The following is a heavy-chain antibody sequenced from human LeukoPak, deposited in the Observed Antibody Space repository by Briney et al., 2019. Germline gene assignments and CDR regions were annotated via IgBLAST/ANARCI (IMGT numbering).Heavy chain of an antibody. V-gene: IGHV3-66*01. CDR2: IYGGGSP. J-gene: IGHJ4*02. CDR1: GFTVSSNY. D-gene: IGHD5-18*01. CDR3: ARDLNTARFDY. Sequence: GGSLRLSCAASGFTVSSNYMNWVRQAPGKGLEWVSAIYGGGSPYYADSVKGRFTISRDNSKNTLHLQMNSLRAEDTAVYYCARDLNTARFDYWGQGTLVTVSS.